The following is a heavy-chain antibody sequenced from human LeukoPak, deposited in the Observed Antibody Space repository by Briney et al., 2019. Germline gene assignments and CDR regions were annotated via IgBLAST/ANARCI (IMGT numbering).Heavy chain of an antibody. V-gene: IGHV4-59*01. CDR2: RYYSGST. J-gene: IGHJ1*01. CDR3: ARVRGDLETA. CDR1: GGSISSYY. Sequence: SETLSLTCSVSGGSISSYYWTWIRQPPGKGLEWIGYRYYSGSTTYNPSLKSRVTISVDTSKSQFSLKLISVTAADTAIYYCARVRGDLETAWGQGTLVTVSS. D-gene: IGHD2-21*02.